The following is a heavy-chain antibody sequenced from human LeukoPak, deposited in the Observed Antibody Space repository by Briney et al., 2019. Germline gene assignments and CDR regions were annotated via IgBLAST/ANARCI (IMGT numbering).Heavy chain of an antibody. V-gene: IGHV1-18*04. J-gene: IGHJ4*02. CDR1: GYTFTGYG. D-gene: IGHD1-14*01. Sequence: GASVKVSCKASGYTFTGYGIIWVRQAPGQGLEWMGWISPYNGNTNYAQKFQGRVTMTTDTSTTTTYMELRSLRSDDTAVYYCARDLDSGGTTFRALNYWGQGTLDTVSS. CDR3: ARDLDSGGTTFRALNY. CDR2: ISPYNGNT.